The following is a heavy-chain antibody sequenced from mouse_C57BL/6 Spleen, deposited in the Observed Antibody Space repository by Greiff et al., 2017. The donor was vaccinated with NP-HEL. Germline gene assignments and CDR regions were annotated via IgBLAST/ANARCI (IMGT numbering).Heavy chain of an antibody. D-gene: IGHD2-5*01. CDR2: IDPEDGET. Sequence: EVQLVESGAELVKPGASVKLSCTASGFNIKDYYMHWVKQRTEQGLEWIGRIDPEDGETKYAPKFQGKATITADTSSNTAYLQLSSLTSDDTAVYYCARGTYNNFFAYWGQGTLVTVSA. CDR3: ARGTYNNFFAY. V-gene: IGHV14-2*01. J-gene: IGHJ3*01. CDR1: GFNIKDYY.